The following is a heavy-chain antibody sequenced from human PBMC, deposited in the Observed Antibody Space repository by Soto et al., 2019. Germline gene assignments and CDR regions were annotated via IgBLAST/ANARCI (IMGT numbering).Heavy chain of an antibody. CDR1: GYTFTSYA. Sequence: QVQLVQSGAEVKKPGASVKVSCKASGYTFTSYAMHWVRQAPGQRLEWMGWINAGNGNTKYSQKVQGRVTITRDTSASTAYMELSSLRSEDTAVYYCEREYCSSTSGSYHYGMDVWDQGTTVTVSS. D-gene: IGHD2-2*01. V-gene: IGHV1-3*01. J-gene: IGHJ6*02. CDR3: EREYCSSTSGSYHYGMDV. CDR2: INAGNGNT.